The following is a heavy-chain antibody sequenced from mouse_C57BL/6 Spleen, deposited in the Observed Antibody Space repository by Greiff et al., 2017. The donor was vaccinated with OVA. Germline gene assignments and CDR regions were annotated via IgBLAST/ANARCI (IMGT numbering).Heavy chain of an antibody. V-gene: IGHV1-42*01. J-gene: IGHJ2*01. CDR3: ARGDDYDGYFDY. Sequence: VQLQQSGPELVKPGASVKISCKASGYSFTGYYMNWVKQSPEKSLEWIGEINPSTGGITYNQKFKGKATLTVDNSSSTAYLQLKSLTSEDSAFYYCARGDDYDGYFDYWGQGTTLTVSS. CDR2: INPSTGGI. D-gene: IGHD2-4*01. CDR1: GYSFTGYY.